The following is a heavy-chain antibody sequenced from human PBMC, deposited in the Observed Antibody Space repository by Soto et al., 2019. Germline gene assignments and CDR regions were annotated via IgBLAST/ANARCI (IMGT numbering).Heavy chain of an antibody. CDR3: ATDQVRHFGPLNRGMDV. CDR2: FDPEDGET. V-gene: IGHV1-24*01. J-gene: IGHJ6*02. D-gene: IGHD3-9*01. CDR1: GYTLTELS. Sequence: ASVKVSCKVSGYTLTELSMHWVRQAPGKGLEWMGGFDPEDGETIYAQKFQGRVTMTEDTSTDTAYMELNSLRSEDTAVYYCATDQVRHFGPLNRGMDVWGQGTTVTSP.